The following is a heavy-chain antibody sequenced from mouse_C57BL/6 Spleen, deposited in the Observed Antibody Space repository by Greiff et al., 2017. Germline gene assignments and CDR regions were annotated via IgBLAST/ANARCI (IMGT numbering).Heavy chain of an antibody. J-gene: IGHJ4*01. V-gene: IGHV3-6*01. CDR3: ARGSNYVRGAMDY. Sequence: EVKLLESGPGLVKPSQSLSLTCSVTGYSITSGYYWNWIRQFPGNKLEWMGYISYDGSNNYNPSLKNRISITRDTSKNQFFLKLNSVTTEDTATYYCARGSNYVRGAMDYWGQGTSVTVSS. D-gene: IGHD2-5*01. CDR2: ISYDGSN. CDR1: GYSITSGYY.